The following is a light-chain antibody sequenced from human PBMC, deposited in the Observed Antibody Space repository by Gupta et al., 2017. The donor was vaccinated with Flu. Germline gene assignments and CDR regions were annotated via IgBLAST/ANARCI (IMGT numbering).Light chain of an antibody. CDR3: QQRFNWPRT. Sequence: PAPLSWSPGESATLSCRASQKIANYLAWYLQKPGQAPRLLIYDASKRATGIPARFSGSGSGTDFTLTISSLEPEDSAVYYCQQRFNWPRTFGQGTKLEMK. CDR2: DAS. V-gene: IGKV3-11*01. J-gene: IGKJ2*01. CDR1: QKIANY.